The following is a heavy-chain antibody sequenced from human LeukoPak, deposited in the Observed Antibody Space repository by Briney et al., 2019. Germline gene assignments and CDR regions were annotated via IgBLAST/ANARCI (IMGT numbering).Heavy chain of an antibody. CDR3: AKGLYDYALDV. CDR2: XXXRXGRX. V-gene: IGHV3-23*01. Sequence: GGSLRLSCAASGFTFRXXXMTWVRXAPGKXXXXXXXXXXRXGRXXXXXXXXXXXTISXXNFKNTLYLQMNXLRAEXTAIYYCAKGLYDYALDVWGQGTAVTVSS. CDR1: GFTFRXXX. J-gene: IGHJ6*02.